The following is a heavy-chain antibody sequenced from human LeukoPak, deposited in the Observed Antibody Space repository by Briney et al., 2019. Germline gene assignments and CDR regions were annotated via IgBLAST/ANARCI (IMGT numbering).Heavy chain of an antibody. CDR3: ARGGNGYSLFDY. V-gene: IGHV1-2*02. CDR2: INPNSGGT. Sequence: ASVKVSCKASGYTFSDYDVHWVRQAHGQGLEWMGWINPNSGGTNYAQKFQGRITMTRATSISTVYMELSRLRSDDTAVYICARGGNGYSLFDYWGQGTLVTVSS. CDR1: GYTFSDYD. J-gene: IGHJ4*02. D-gene: IGHD5-24*01.